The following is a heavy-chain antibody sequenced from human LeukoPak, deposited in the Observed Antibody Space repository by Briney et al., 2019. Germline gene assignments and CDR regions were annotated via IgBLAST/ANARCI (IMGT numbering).Heavy chain of an antibody. J-gene: IGHJ3*02. V-gene: IGHV4-59*01. D-gene: IGHD6-6*01. CDR2: IYYSGST. CDR3: ARTIAARPPGDAFDI. Sequence: SETLSLTCTVSGGSISSYYWSWIRQPPGKGLEWIGYIYYSGSTNYNPSLKSRVTISADTSKNQFSLKLSSVTAADTAVYYCARTIAARPPGDAFDIWGQGTMVTVSS. CDR1: GGSISSYY.